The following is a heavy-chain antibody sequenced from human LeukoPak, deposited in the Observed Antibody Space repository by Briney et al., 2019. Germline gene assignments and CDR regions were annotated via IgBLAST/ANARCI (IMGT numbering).Heavy chain of an antibody. Sequence: SETLSLTCTVSGDSISSYYWSWIRQPAGKGLEWIGRIFTSGSTNYNPSLKSRVTMSVDTSKNQFSLKLSSVTAADTAVYYCARHDYSKSLDYWGQGTLVTVSS. CDR2: IFTSGST. V-gene: IGHV4-4*07. D-gene: IGHD4-4*01. CDR1: GDSISSYY. J-gene: IGHJ4*02. CDR3: ARHDYSKSLDY.